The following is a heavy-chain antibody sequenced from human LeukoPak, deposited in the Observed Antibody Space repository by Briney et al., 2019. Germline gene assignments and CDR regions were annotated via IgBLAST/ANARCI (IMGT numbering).Heavy chain of an antibody. J-gene: IGHJ4*02. V-gene: IGHV3-49*04. CDR2: IRSKAYGGTT. CDR3: TREGSGWYFDH. D-gene: IGHD6-19*01. Sequence: GGSLRLSCTASGFTFGDYAMSWVRQAPGKGLEWVGFIRSKAYGGTTEYAASVKGRFTISRDDSKSIAYLQMNSLKTEDTAVYYCTREGSGWYFDHWGQGTLLTVSS. CDR1: GFTFGDYA.